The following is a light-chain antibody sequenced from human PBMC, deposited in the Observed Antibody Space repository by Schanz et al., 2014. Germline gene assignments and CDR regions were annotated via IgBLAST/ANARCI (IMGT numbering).Light chain of an antibody. Sequence: QSALTQPASVSGSPGQSITISCTGTRSDVGGYNLVSWYQQHPGKVPKVIIYEGNKRPSGVPDRLSGSKSRTSASLAISGLQSEDEADYYCCSYAGTYSVVFGGGTKVTVL. CDR2: EGN. CDR1: RSDVGGYNL. CDR3: CSYAGTYSVV. J-gene: IGLJ2*01. V-gene: IGLV2-23*01.